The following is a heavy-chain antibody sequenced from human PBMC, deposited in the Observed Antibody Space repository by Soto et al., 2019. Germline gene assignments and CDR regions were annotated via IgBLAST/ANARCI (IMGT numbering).Heavy chain of an antibody. CDR2: ISGSGGST. V-gene: IGHV3-23*01. J-gene: IGHJ5*02. D-gene: IGHD6-6*01. CDR1: GFTFSSYA. CDR3: AKLSHGSSSLDWFDP. Sequence: GGSLRLSCAASGFTFSSYAMSWVRQAPGKGLEWVSAISGSGGSTYYADSVKGRFTISRDNSKNTLYLQMNSLRAEDTAVYYCAKLSHGSSSLDWFDPWGQGTLVTVAS.